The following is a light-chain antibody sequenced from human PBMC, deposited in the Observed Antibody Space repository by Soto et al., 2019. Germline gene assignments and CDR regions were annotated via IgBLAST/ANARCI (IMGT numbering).Light chain of an antibody. CDR3: QQYETYLKT. CDR2: DAS. V-gene: IGKV1-5*01. CDR1: LTITSW. Sequence: DIKMNQSPSSVSASVGDRVIITCRASLTITSWVAWYQQVPGKAPKLLIYDASILQTGVPSRFSGSGSGTEFTLTISSLQPDDFATYYCQQYETYLKTFGQGTKVDIK. J-gene: IGKJ1*01.